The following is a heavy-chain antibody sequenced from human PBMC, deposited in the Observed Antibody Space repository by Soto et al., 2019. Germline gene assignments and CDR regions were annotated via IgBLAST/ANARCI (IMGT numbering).Heavy chain of an antibody. Sequence: SETLSLTCTVSGGSISSSYWSWIRQPPGKGLEWLAYIYDDGSANYNPSLKSRATISLDMSKNQLSLKLTSVTAADTAVYYCARDKYCSGGSCRKNWFDPWGQGTLVTVSS. CDR3: ARDKYCSGGSCRKNWFDP. D-gene: IGHD2-15*01. CDR1: GGSISSSY. V-gene: IGHV4-59*01. CDR2: IYDDGSA. J-gene: IGHJ5*02.